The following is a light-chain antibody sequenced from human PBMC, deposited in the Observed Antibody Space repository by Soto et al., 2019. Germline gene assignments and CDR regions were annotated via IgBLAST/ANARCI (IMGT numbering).Light chain of an antibody. V-gene: IGKV3-11*01. CDR2: DAS. J-gene: IGKJ4*01. CDR1: QSVSSY. CDR3: QQRSNWPPLT. Sequence: EIVLTQSPATLSLSPGERATLSCRASQSVSSYLAWYQQKPGQAPRLLIYDASNRATGIPARFSGSGSGTDFPLTISTLETEDFPVYYCQQRSNWPPLTFGGGTKVEIK.